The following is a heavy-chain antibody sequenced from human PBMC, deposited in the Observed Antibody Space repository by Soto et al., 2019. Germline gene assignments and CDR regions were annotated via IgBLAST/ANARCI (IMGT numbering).Heavy chain of an antibody. D-gene: IGHD3-10*01. CDR3: AKSDYYGSGSYQVD. CDR2: ISSSSSTI. J-gene: IGHJ4*02. CDR1: GFTFSSYS. Sequence: GGSLRLSCAASGFTFSSYSMNWVRQAPGKGLEWVSYISSSSSTIYYADSVKGRFTISRDNSKNTLYLQMNSLRAEDTAVYYCAKSDYYGSGSYQVDWGQGTLVTVSS. V-gene: IGHV3-48*01.